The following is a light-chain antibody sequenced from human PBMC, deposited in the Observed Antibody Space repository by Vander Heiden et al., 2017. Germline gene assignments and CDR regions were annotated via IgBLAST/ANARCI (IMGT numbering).Light chain of an antibody. CDR2: GNS. J-gene: IGLJ1*01. Sequence: QSVLTQPPSVSGAPGPRVTISCTGSSSNIGAGYDVHWYQQLPGTAPKLLIYGNSNRPSRVPDRFSGSKSGTSASLAITGLQAEEEADYYCQSYDSSLSGSYVFGTGTKVTVL. V-gene: IGLV1-40*01. CDR3: QSYDSSLSGSYV. CDR1: SSNIGAGYD.